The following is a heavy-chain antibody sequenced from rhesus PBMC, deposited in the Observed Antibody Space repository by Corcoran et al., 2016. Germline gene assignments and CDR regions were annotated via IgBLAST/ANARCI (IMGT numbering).Heavy chain of an antibody. Sequence: EVHLVPSGAEGKRPGESLKFSCKPSGYSFTRSCISWVAKSPGNGWEWMGTIDPSIPEPRNSPSFQGQVAISADKSISTSYRKGSSLKASDSATYYCATHYSSGWYYFDYWGQGVLVTVSS. CDR1: GYSFTRSC. CDR3: ATHYSSGWYYFDY. D-gene: IGHD6-31*01. V-gene: IGHV5-2*01. J-gene: IGHJ4*01. CDR2: IDPSIPEP.